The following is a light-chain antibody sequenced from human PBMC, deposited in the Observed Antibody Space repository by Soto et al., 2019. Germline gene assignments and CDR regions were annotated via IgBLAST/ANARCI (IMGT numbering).Light chain of an antibody. CDR1: SPDVGGYNY. CDR3: CSYAGSPYV. V-gene: IGLV2-11*01. CDR2: DVT. Sequence: SVLTQPRSVSGSPGQSVTIFCTGNSPDVGGYNYVSWYQQHPGKAPKLMIYDVTKRPSGVPDRFSGSKSGNTASLTISGLQDEDEADYYCCSYAGSPYVFGTGTKVTVL. J-gene: IGLJ1*01.